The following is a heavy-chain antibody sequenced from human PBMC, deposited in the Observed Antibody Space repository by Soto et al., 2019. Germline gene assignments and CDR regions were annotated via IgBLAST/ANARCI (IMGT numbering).Heavy chain of an antibody. V-gene: IGHV4-59*01. Sequence: SETLSLTCTVSGGSSSSYYCSWIRQPPGKGLEWIGYIYYSGSTNYNPSLKSRVTISLDTSKNQFSLKLSSVTAADTAVYYCARGDWGSNFDSWGQGTLVTVSS. CDR1: GGSSSSYY. J-gene: IGHJ4*02. D-gene: IGHD7-27*01. CDR2: IYYSGST. CDR3: ARGDWGSNFDS.